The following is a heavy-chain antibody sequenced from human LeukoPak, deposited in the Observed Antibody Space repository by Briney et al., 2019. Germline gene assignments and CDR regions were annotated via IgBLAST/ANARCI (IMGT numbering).Heavy chain of an antibody. CDR2: IYESGTT. V-gene: IGHV4-34*01. D-gene: IGHD2-15*01. J-gene: IGHJ4*02. Sequence: NPSETLSLTCAVYGESLNSYHWSWVRQPPGEGLEWIGEIYESGTTEYNPSLKSRVTISMVPSKQQFSLSLGSVTAADTAVYYCARGAWATRLGSWGLGTPVIVSS. CDR1: GESLNSYH. CDR3: ARGAWATRLGS.